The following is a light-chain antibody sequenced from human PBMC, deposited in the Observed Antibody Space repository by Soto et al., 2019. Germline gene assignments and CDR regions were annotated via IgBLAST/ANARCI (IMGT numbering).Light chain of an antibody. CDR3: GTWDSSLSGQGYV. CDR1: SSNIGNNY. J-gene: IGLJ1*01. Sequence: QSVVTQPPSVSAAPGQKVTISCSGSSSNIGNNYVSWYQQLPGTAPKLLIYENNKRPSGIPDRFSGSKSGTSATLGITGLQTGDEADYYCGTWDSSLSGQGYVFGTGTKLTVL. V-gene: IGLV1-51*02. CDR2: ENN.